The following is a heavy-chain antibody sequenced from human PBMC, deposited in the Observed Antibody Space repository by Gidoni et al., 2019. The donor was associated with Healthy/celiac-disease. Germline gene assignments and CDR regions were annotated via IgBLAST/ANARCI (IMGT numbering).Heavy chain of an antibody. J-gene: IGHJ5*02. CDR3: ARPGSTRDGADWFDP. Sequence: QLQLQESGPGLVKPSATLSLTCTVSGGSISSSSYYWGWIRQPPGKGLEWIGSIYYSGSTDYNPSLKRRVTISVDTSKNQFSLKLSSVTAADTAVYYCARPGSTRDGADWFDPWGQGTLVTVSS. CDR1: GGSISSSSYY. D-gene: IGHD2-2*01. V-gene: IGHV4-39*01. CDR2: IYYSGST.